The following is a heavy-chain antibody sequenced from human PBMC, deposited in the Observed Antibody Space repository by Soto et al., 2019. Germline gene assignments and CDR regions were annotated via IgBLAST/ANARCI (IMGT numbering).Heavy chain of an antibody. Sequence: PSETRSLTCTVSGGSISSYYWSWIRQPPGKGLEWIGYIYYSGSTNYNPSLKSRVTISVDTSKNQFSLKLSSVTAADTAVYYCARYWNYPNWFDPWGQGTLVTVSS. J-gene: IGHJ5*02. CDR1: GGSISSYY. D-gene: IGHD1-7*01. CDR3: ARYWNYPNWFDP. V-gene: IGHV4-59*01. CDR2: IYYSGST.